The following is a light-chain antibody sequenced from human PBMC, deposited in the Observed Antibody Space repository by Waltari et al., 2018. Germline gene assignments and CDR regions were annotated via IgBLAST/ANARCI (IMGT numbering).Light chain of an antibody. V-gene: IGKV2-28*01. CDR2: LGS. J-gene: IGKJ1*01. CDR3: MQALQTPLT. Sequence: DMVMTQSPLSLPVTPGEPASISCRSSQSLLHSNGYIYLDWYLQKPGQSPPLLIYLGSNRASGVPDRFSGSGSGTDFTLKISRVEAEDVGVYYCMQALQTPLTFGQGTKVEIK. CDR1: QSLLHSNGYIY.